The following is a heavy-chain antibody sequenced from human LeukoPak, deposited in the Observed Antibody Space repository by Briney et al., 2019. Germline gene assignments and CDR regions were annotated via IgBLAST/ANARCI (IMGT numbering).Heavy chain of an antibody. Sequence: SVKVSCKASGGTFSSYAISWVRQAPGQGLEWMGGIIPIFGTANYAQKFQGRVTITADESTSTAYMELSSLRSEDTAVYYCARDRKGYGDIAAAGGYYYYGMDVWGQGTTVTVSS. CDR3: ARDRKGYGDIAAAGGYYYYGMDV. CDR1: GGTFSSYA. CDR2: IIPIFGTA. D-gene: IGHD6-13*01. J-gene: IGHJ6*02. V-gene: IGHV1-69*13.